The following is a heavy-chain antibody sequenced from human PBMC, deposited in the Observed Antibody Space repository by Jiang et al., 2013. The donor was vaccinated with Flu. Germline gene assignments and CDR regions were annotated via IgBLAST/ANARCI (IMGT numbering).Heavy chain of an antibody. Sequence: VQLLESGGGLVQPGGSLRLSCAASGFTFSSYSMNWVRQAPGKGLEWVSSISSSSSYIYYADSVKGRFTISRDNAKNSLYLQMNSLRVEDTAVYYCARRIPGTTRGFDYWGQGTLVTVSS. V-gene: IGHV3-21*01. CDR1: GFTFSSYS. CDR2: ISSSSSYI. J-gene: IGHJ4*02. CDR3: ARRIPGTTRGFDY. D-gene: IGHD1-20*01.